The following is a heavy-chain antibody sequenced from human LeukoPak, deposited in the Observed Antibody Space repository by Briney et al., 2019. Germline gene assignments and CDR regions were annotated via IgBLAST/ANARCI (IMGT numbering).Heavy chain of an antibody. CDR3: ARWYDSSGYFGY. Sequence: TGGSLRLSCAASGFTVSSNYMSWVRQAPGKGLEWVSVTYSDGSTYYADSVKGRFTISRDNSKNTLYLQMNSLRAEDTAVYYCARWYDSSGYFGYWGQGTLVTVSS. CDR1: GFTVSSNY. CDR2: TYSDGST. J-gene: IGHJ4*02. D-gene: IGHD3-22*01. V-gene: IGHV3-66*01.